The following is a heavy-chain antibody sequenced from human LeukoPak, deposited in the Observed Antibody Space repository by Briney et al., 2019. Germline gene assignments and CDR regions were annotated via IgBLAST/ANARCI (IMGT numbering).Heavy chain of an antibody. D-gene: IGHD6-13*01. CDR2: INPNSGST. CDR1: GYTFTGYY. J-gene: IGHJ6*02. V-gene: IGHV1-2*02. CDR3: ARDGFGGSSWRFYHYGMDV. Sequence: ASVKVSCKASGYTFTGYYMHWVRQAPGQGLEWMGWINPNSGSTNYAQKFQGRVTMTRDTSISTAYMELSRLRSDDTAVCYCARDGFGGSSWRFYHYGMDVWGQGTTVTVSS.